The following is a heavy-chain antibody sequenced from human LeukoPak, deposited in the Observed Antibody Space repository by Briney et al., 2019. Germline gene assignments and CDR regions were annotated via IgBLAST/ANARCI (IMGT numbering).Heavy chain of an antibody. CDR2: TDNTKYER. CDR3: TTDVGECRCGICCSVDAFDV. V-gene: IGHV1-24*01. J-gene: IGHJ3*01. CDR1: GYSLNDLP. Sequence: ASVKVSCKVTGYSLNDLPMQWVRPALGKGLEWIGGTDNTKYERDYAQKFQGRVTPNLDTSTDTPSIYLRILRPDDSPVYYCTTDVGECRCGICCSVDAFDVWGQGTMVTVSS. D-gene: IGHD2-15*01.